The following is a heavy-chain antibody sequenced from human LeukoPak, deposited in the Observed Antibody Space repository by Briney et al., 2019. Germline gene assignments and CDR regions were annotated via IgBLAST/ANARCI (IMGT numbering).Heavy chain of an antibody. CDR1: GDSISSYY. CDR2: IYYSGST. J-gene: IGHJ5*02. V-gene: IGHV4-59*08. D-gene: IGHD3-3*01. CDR3: ASSGARNYDFWSGYYTAWFDP. Sequence: SETLSLTCTVSGDSISSYYWSWIRQPPGKGLEWIGYIYYSGSTNYNPSLKSRVTISVDTSKNQFSLKLSSVTAADTAVYYCASSGARNYDFWSGYYTAWFDPWGQGTLVTVSS.